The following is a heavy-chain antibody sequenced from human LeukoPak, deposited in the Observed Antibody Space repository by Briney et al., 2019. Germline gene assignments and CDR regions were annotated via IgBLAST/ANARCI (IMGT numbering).Heavy chain of an antibody. D-gene: IGHD2-15*01. J-gene: IGHJ4*02. CDR2: IGGRGDGI. CDR1: GFTFSDYS. CDR3: AREIPGRIAADC. V-gene: IGHV3-48*01. Sequence: GGSLRLSCAASGFTFSDYSMNWVRQAPGKGLEWISYIGGRGDGISYADSVKGRFTVSRDNAKNSLFLQMNRLRGEDTAIYFCAREIPGRIAADCWGQGTLVTVSS.